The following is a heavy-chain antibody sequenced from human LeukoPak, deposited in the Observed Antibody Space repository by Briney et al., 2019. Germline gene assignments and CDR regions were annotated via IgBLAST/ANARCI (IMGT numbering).Heavy chain of an antibody. D-gene: IGHD2-15*01. Sequence: SETLSLTCTVSGGSISSGNCYWSWIRQPAGKGLEWIGRIYTSGSTNYSPSLKSRVTISVDTSKNQFSLKLSSVTAADTAVYYCARDQDTYGMDVWGQGTTVTVSS. CDR3: ARDQDTYGMDV. J-gene: IGHJ6*02. V-gene: IGHV4-61*02. CDR1: GGSISSGNCY. CDR2: IYTSGST.